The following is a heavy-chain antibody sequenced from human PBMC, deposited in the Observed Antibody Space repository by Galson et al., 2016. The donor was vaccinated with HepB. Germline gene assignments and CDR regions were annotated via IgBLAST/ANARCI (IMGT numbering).Heavy chain of an antibody. J-gene: IGHJ3*02. CDR3: ATITFAHGFDI. D-gene: IGHD3-10*01. CDR1: GASIRRYY. CDR2: IYPLGNT. V-gene: IGHV4-4*08. Sequence: SETLSLTCTVSGASIRRYYWSWIRQSPGKGLEWIGFIYPLGNTDYNPSLESRVTISLDTSKRLFSLIVRSVTAADTAFYYCATITFAHGFDIWGQGAAATVSS.